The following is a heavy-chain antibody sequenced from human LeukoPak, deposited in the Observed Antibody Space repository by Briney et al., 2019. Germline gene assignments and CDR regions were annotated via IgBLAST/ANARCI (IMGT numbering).Heavy chain of an antibody. Sequence: GRSLRLSCAASGFTFSSYGMRWVRQAPGKGLEWVAVISYDGSNKYYADSVKGRFTISRDNSKNTLYLQMNSLRAEDTAVYYCAKDVDPFGSGSYVEGFDYWGQGTLVTVSS. J-gene: IGHJ4*02. V-gene: IGHV3-30*18. CDR1: GFTFSSYG. D-gene: IGHD3-10*01. CDR3: AKDVDPFGSGSYVEGFDY. CDR2: ISYDGSNK.